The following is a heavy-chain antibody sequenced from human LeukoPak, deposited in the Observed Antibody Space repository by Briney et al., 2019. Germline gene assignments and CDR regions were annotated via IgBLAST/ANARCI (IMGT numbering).Heavy chain of an antibody. V-gene: IGHV3-21*04. CDR1: GLSFRSYI. CDR3: ARGANYPDY. J-gene: IGHJ4*02. D-gene: IGHD3-10*01. CDR2: INNDGDKR. Sequence: PGGSLRLSCEASGLSFRSYIMNWVRRPPGKGLEWIASINNDGDKRYYADSVKGRFIISRDNAKKSLSLQMNSLTADDTAVYFRARGANYPDYWGQGTLVTVSS.